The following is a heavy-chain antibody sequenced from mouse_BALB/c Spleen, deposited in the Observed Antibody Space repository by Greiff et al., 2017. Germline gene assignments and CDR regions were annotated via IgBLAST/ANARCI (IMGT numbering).Heavy chain of an antibody. CDR2: IYPGDGST. D-gene: IGHD2-4*01. J-gene: IGHJ2*01. CDR1: GYTFTSYY. Sequence: QVQLQQSGPELVKPGASVKMSCKASGYTFTSYYIHWVKQRPGQGLEWIGWIYPGDGSTKYNEKFKGKTTLTADKSSSTAYMLLSSLTSEDSAIYFGARGRTRDYVYFDYWGQGTTLTVSS. CDR3: ARGRTRDYVYFDY. V-gene: IGHV1S56*01.